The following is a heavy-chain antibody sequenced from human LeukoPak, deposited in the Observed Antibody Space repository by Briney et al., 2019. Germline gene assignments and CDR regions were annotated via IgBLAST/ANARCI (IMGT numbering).Heavy chain of an antibody. CDR2: IRDSGGST. CDR1: GFTFSSFA. V-gene: IGHV3-23*01. Sequence: GGSLRLSCAASGFTFSSFALSWVRQAPGKGLVWVSGIRDSGGSTYYADSVKGRFTISRDNSKNTLYLQMNSLRSEDTAVYYCARGPYCSSTSCEDTNWFDPWGQGTLVTVSS. J-gene: IGHJ5*02. D-gene: IGHD2-2*01. CDR3: ARGPYCSSTSCEDTNWFDP.